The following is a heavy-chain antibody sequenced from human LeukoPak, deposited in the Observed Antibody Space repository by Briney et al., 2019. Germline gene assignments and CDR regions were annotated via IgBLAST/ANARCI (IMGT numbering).Heavy chain of an antibody. J-gene: IGHJ4*02. CDR3: AKGDYYYDSSGYPFDY. V-gene: IGHV3-23*01. CDR2: ISGSGVST. Sequence: GGSLRLSCAASGFTFSSYAMSWVRQAPGKGLEWVSAISGSGVSTYYADSVKGRFTISRDNSKNTLYLQMNSLRAEDTAVYYCAKGDYYYDSSGYPFDYWGQGTLVTVSS. D-gene: IGHD3-22*01. CDR1: GFTFSSYA.